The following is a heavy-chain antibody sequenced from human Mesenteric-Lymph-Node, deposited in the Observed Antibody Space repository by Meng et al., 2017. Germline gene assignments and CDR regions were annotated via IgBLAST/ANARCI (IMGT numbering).Heavy chain of an antibody. CDR2: IYHSGGT. V-gene: IGHV4-4*02. J-gene: IGHJ4*02. CDR1: GGSISISAW. Sequence: QMQLQESGPGLVKPSGTLSPTFAVSGGSISISAWWGWVRQPPGKGLEWIGEIYHSGGTNYNPSLRGRVTISLDKSKNQFSLKLSSVTAADTAVYYCARGPTTYFDYWGQGTLVTVSS. CDR3: ARGPTTYFDY. D-gene: IGHD4-17*01.